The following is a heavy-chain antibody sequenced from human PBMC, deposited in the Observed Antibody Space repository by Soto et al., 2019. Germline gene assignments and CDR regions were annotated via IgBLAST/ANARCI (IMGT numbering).Heavy chain of an antibody. CDR3: ARDPPLRIAAAGTGY. CDR1: GFTFSSYS. CDR2: ISSSSSYI. J-gene: IGHJ4*02. V-gene: IGHV3-21*01. D-gene: IGHD6-13*01. Sequence: EVQLVESGGGLVKPGGSLRLSCAASGFTFSSYSMNWVRQAPGKGLEWVSSISSSSSYIYYADSVKGRFTISRDNAKNSPYLQMNSLRAEDTAVYYCARDPPLRIAAAGTGYWGQGTLVTVSS.